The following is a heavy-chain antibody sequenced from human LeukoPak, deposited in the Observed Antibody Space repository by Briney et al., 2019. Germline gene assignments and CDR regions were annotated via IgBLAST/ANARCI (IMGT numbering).Heavy chain of an antibody. CDR1: GYTFTSYY. D-gene: IGHD6-13*01. Sequence: GASVKVSCKASGYTFTSYYMHWVRQAPGQGLEWMGIINPSGGSTSYAQKFQGRVTMTRDTSTSTVYMELSSLRSEDTAVYYCAIAAAGALGAFDIRGQGTMVTVSS. J-gene: IGHJ3*02. CDR2: INPSGGST. V-gene: IGHV1-46*03. CDR3: AIAAAGALGAFDI.